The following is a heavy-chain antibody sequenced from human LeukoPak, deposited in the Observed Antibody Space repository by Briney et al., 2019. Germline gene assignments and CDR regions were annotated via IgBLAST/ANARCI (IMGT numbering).Heavy chain of an antibody. J-gene: IGHJ3*01. CDR1: GYTFTGYY. CDR2: INPNSGGT. CDR3: ARGPPIAVAV. V-gene: IGHV1-2*02. D-gene: IGHD6-19*01. Sequence: ASVKVSCKASGYTFTGYYMHWVRQAPGQGLEWMGWINPNSGGTNYAQKFQGRVTMTRDTSISTAYMELRSLRSDDTAVYYCARGPPIAVAVWGQGTMVTVSS.